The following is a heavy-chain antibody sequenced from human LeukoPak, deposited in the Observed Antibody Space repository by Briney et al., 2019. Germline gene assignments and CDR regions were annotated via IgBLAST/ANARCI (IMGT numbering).Heavy chain of an antibody. V-gene: IGHV1-69*13. J-gene: IGHJ4*02. CDR1: GGTFSSYA. D-gene: IGHD6-19*01. CDR3: ARDPPAVADSNDY. CDR2: IIPIFGTA. Sequence: SVNVSCKASGGTFSSYAISWVRQAPGQGLEWMGGIIPIFGTANYAQKFQRRVTITADESTSTAYMELSSLRSEDTAVYYCARDPPAVADSNDYWGQGTLVTVSS.